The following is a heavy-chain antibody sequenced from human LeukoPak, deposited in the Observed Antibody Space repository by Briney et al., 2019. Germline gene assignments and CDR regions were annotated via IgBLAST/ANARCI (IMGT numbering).Heavy chain of an antibody. CDR1: GFTFSSYS. D-gene: IGHD3-10*01. CDR3: ARDYYGSGSYYKWHNPPNY. V-gene: IGHV3-21*01. Sequence: GGSLRLSCAASGFTFSSYSMNWVRQAPGKGLEWVSSISSSSSYIYYADSVKGRFTISRDNAKNSLYLQMNSLRAEDTAVYYCARDYYGSGSYYKWHNPPNYWGQGTLVTVSS. J-gene: IGHJ4*02. CDR2: ISSSSSYI.